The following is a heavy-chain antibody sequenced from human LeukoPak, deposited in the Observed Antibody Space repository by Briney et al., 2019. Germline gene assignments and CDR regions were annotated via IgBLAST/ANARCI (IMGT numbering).Heavy chain of an antibody. V-gene: IGHV3-23*01. Sequence: GGSLRLSCEASGFSFSSYATSWVRQAPGKGLEWVSGISGSGGTTYYAGSVKGRFTISRDISKNTLYLQMSGLRAGDTAVYYCARDLYADFWSGSVFDYWGRGTLVTVSS. CDR3: ARDLYADFWSGSVFDY. CDR2: ISGSGGTT. J-gene: IGHJ4*02. D-gene: IGHD3-3*01. CDR1: GFSFSSYA.